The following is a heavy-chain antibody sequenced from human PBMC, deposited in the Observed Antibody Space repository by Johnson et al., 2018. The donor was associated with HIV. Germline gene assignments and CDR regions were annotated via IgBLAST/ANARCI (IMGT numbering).Heavy chain of an antibody. CDR2: IYRGGST. J-gene: IGHJ3*02. CDR1: GFTFSSYG. D-gene: IGHD4-11*01. CDR3: ARAGYSNYDRAFDI. V-gene: IGHV3-NL1*01. Sequence: QVQLVESGGGLVQPGRSLRLSCAASGFTFSSYGMHWVRQAPGKGLEWVSVIYRGGSTYYADSVKGRFTISRDNSKNTLHLQMNSLRAEDTAVYYCARAGYSNYDRAFDIWGQGTMVTVSS.